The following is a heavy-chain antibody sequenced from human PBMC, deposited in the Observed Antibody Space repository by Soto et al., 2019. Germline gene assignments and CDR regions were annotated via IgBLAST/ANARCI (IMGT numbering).Heavy chain of an antibody. D-gene: IGHD2-15*01. CDR3: ARTEVVAAVVYYYYGMDV. CDR1: GYMFTSYG. Sequence: ASVKVSCKTSGYMFTSYGMSWVRQAPGQGLEWMGWISGYNGHTKFAQSFQGRVTMATDTSTSTAYMELRSLTADDSAVYYCARTEVVAAVVYYYYGMDVWGQGTTVTVSS. CDR2: ISGYNGHT. J-gene: IGHJ6*02. V-gene: IGHV1-18*04.